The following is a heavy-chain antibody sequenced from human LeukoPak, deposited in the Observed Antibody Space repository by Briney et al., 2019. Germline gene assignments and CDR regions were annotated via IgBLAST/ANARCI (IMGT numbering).Heavy chain of an antibody. CDR1: GGTFSSYA. Sequence: GASVKVSCKASGGTFSSYAISWVRQAPGQGLEWMGGIIPIFGTANYAQRFQGRVTITADESTSTAYMELSSLRSGDTAVYYCARLVRGVIPFDYWGQGTLVTVSS. D-gene: IGHD3-10*01. V-gene: IGHV1-69*13. J-gene: IGHJ4*02. CDR3: ARLVRGVIPFDY. CDR2: IIPIFGTA.